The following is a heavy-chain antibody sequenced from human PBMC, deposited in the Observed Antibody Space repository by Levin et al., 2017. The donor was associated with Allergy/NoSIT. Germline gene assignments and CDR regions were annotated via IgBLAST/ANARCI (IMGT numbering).Heavy chain of an antibody. V-gene: IGHV4-39*01. CDR3: ARHARGYCKSSSCHTDY. Sequence: ASETLSLTCTVSGASISTSNYYWGWIRQPPGKGLEWIGTIYYSGSSYYNPSLKSRVTMSVDTSKNQFSLNLNSVTAADTAIYYCARHARGYCKSSSCHTDYWGQGTLVTVSS. D-gene: IGHD2-2*02. CDR2: IYYSGSS. J-gene: IGHJ4*02. CDR1: GASISTSNYY.